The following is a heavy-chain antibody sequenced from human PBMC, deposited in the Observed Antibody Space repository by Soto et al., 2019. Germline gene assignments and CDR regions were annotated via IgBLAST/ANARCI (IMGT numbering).Heavy chain of an antibody. Sequence: QVQLVQSGGEVKKPGASVTVSRKASGYTFINYHITWVRQAPGQGLEWMAWINTYNGMTDYAQRFQGRVTMTRDTSTITAYMELRTLGSDDTAVYFCAKSPRGEMATDWGQGTLVTVSS. CDR1: GYTFINYH. V-gene: IGHV1-18*01. J-gene: IGHJ4*02. CDR2: INTYNGMT. D-gene: IGHD5-12*01. CDR3: AKSPRGEMATD.